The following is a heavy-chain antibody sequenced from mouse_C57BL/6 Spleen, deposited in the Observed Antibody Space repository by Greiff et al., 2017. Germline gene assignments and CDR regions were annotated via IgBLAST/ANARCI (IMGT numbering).Heavy chain of an antibody. CDR1: GYTFTSYW. D-gene: IGHD2-4*01. J-gene: IGHJ4*01. V-gene: IGHV1-53*01. CDR2: INPSNGGT. CDR3: ARPTYYDYDGYAMDY. Sequence: VKLQQPGTELVKPGASVKLSCKASGYTFTSYWMHWVKQRPGQGLEWIGNINPSNGGTNYNEKFKSKATLTVDKSSSTAYMQLSSLTSEDSAVYYCARPTYYDYDGYAMDYWGQGTSVTVSS.